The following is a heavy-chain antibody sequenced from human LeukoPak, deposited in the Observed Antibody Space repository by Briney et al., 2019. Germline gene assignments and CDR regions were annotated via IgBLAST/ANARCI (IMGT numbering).Heavy chain of an antibody. CDR1: GGSISSYY. CDR3: ARVQYSNYAGYYYYYMDV. Sequence: SETLSLTCTVSGGSISSYYWSWIRQPAGTALEWIGRIYTSGTITYNPSLKSRVTMSVDTSKNQFSLKLSSVTAADTAVYYCARVQYSNYAGYYYYYMDVWGKGTTVTVSS. J-gene: IGHJ6*03. D-gene: IGHD4-11*01. CDR2: IYTSGTI. V-gene: IGHV4-4*07.